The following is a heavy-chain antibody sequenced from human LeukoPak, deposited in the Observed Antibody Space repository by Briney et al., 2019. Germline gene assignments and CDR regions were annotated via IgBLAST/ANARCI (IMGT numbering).Heavy chain of an antibody. Sequence: SETLSLTCTVSGGSISSGGYYWSWIRQHPGKGLEWIGYIYYSGSTYYNPSLKSRVTISVDKSKNQFSLKLRSVTAADTAVYFCARDLRYNNKWDYYGMDVWGQGTRVTVSS. J-gene: IGHJ6*02. CDR2: IYYSGST. CDR1: GGSISSGGYY. D-gene: IGHD1-14*01. V-gene: IGHV4-31*03. CDR3: ARDLRYNNKWDYYGMDV.